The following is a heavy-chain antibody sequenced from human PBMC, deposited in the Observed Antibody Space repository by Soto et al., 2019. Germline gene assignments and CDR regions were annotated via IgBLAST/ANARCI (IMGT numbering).Heavy chain of an antibody. Sequence: PGGSLRLSCATSGFTFSFYGMHWVRQAPGKGLEWVSSISDSGGKTDSADSVKGRFTISRDNSKNTLFLQMNSLRVEDTALYYCATSPPLAVVLSPPSYYFDSWGQGTLVTVSS. CDR2: ISDSGGKT. D-gene: IGHD2-15*01. V-gene: IGHV3-23*01. J-gene: IGHJ4*02. CDR1: GFTFSFYG. CDR3: ATSPPLAVVLSPPSYYFDS.